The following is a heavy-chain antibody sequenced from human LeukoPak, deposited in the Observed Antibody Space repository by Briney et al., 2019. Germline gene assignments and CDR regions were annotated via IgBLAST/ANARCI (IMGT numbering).Heavy chain of an antibody. CDR1: GFTFSSYS. J-gene: IGHJ4*02. CDR3: ARDLGIAVAGSSY. Sequence: GGSLRLSCAASGFTFSSYSMNWVRQAPGKGLEWVSSISSSSSYIYYADSVKGRFTISRDNAKNSLYLQMNSLRAEDTAVYYCARDLGIAVAGSSYWGQGTLVTVSS. D-gene: IGHD6-19*01. V-gene: IGHV3-21*01. CDR2: ISSSSSYI.